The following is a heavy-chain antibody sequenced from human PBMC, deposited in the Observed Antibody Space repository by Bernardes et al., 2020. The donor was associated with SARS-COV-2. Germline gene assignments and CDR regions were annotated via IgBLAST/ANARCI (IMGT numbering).Heavy chain of an antibody. D-gene: IGHD6-13*01. V-gene: IGHV4-30-4*01. J-gene: IGHJ1*01. CDR3: VGHIAAAGDQYFQH. CDR2: IYSSVTT. Sequence: SEPLSLTCAVSGASITKGDYYWGWLRQHPTKGLEWIGYIYSSVTTYYSPSLRSRVSISDDMSKNQLSLTLRSVTAADTGVYYCVGHIAAAGDQYFQHWGEGILVTVSS. CDR1: GASITKGDYY.